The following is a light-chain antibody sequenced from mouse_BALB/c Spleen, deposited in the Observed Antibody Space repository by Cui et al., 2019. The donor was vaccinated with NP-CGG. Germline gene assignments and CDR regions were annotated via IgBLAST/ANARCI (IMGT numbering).Light chain of an antibody. CDR3: ALWYTNHWV. V-gene: IGLV1*01. CDR2: GTN. J-gene: IGLJ1*01. CDR1: TGAVTTRNY. Sequence: QAVVTQAAAPTTSPGETVTFTCRSSTGAVTTRNYANWVQEKPDHLFTGLIGGTNNRAPGVPARFSGSLIGDRAALTITGAQTEDEAIYFCALWYTNHWVFGGGTKLTVL.